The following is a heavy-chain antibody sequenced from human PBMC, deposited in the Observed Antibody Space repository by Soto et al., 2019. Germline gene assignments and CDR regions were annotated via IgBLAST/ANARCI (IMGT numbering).Heavy chain of an antibody. V-gene: IGHV3-64*01. D-gene: IGHD6-19*01. J-gene: IGHJ4*02. Sequence: EVQLVEPGGGLVQPGGSLRLSCAASGFTFTSHAIHWVRQAPGKGLEYVSSMTSNGDRADYANSVKGRFTVSRDESKNTLYLQMAGHRTEVMAVYYCARERGEYTSGGYDYWGQGTLVTVSS. CDR2: MTSNGDRA. CDR1: GFTFTSHA. CDR3: ARERGEYTSGGYDY.